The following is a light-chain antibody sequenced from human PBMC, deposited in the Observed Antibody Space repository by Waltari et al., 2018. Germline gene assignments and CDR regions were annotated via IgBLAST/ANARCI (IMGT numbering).Light chain of an antibody. V-gene: IGKV1-8*01. Sequence: AIQITPSPSSLSASTGDRVNLTCRASQGISSYLAWYQQKPGKAPNLLIYAASTLQTGVPSRFSGSGSGTDFTLTISCLQSEDFATYYCQQYYSYPRTFGLGTKVEIK. CDR3: QQYYSYPRT. CDR2: AAS. J-gene: IGKJ1*01. CDR1: QGISSY.